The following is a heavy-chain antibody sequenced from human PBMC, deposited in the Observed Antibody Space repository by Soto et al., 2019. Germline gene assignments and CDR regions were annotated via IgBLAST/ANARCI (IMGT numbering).Heavy chain of an antibody. CDR3: ARAGGLGAVAADY. Sequence: QLQLQESGSGLVKPSQTLSLTCAVSGGSISSGGYSWSWIRQPPGKGLEWIGYIYHSGSTYYNPSLKSRVTISVDRAKNQLSVKVRSVTAADTAVYYCARAGGLGAVAADYWGQGTLVTVSS. CDR1: GGSISSGGYS. D-gene: IGHD6-19*01. V-gene: IGHV4-30-2*01. CDR2: IYHSGST. J-gene: IGHJ4*02.